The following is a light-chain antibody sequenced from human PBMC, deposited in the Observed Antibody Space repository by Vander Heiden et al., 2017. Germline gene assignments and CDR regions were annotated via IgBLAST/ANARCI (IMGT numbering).Light chain of an antibody. V-gene: IGKV3-20*01. CDR1: QSVSSSY. CDR3: QQYGSSPPYT. J-gene: IGKJ2*01. CDR2: GAS. Sequence: EIVLTQSPGPLSLSPGERDTLSCRASQSVSSSYLAWYQQKPGQAPRLLIYGASSRATGIPDRFSGSGSGTDFTLTISRLEPEDFAVYYCQQYGSSPPYTFGQGTKLEIK.